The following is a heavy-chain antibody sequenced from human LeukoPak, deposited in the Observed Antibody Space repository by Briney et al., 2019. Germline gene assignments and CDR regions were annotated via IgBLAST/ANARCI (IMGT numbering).Heavy chain of an antibody. J-gene: IGHJ3*02. CDR1: GYTFTGYY. D-gene: IGHD3-22*01. V-gene: IGHV1-2*02. CDR2: INPNSGGT. CDR3: ARDRYYDKRAFDI. Sequence: ASVKVSCKASGYTFTGYYMHWVRQAPGQGLEWVGWINPNSGGTNYAQKFQGRVTMTRDTSISTAYMELSRLRSDDTAVYYCARDRYYDKRAFDIWGQGTMVTVSS.